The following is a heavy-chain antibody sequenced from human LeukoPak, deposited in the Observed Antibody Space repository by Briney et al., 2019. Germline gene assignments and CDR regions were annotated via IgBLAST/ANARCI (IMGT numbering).Heavy chain of an antibody. J-gene: IGHJ3*02. CDR3: ARSHYDSGSLDAFDI. V-gene: IGHV4-59*01. D-gene: IGHD3-22*01. CDR2: IYYSGST. Sequence: GSXXXXYWSWIXXPPGKGLEWIGYIYYSGSTNYNPSLKRRVTISVDKCKNQFSLKLSSVTAADTAVYYCARSHYDSGSLDAFDIWGQGTMVTVSS. CDR1: GSXXXXY.